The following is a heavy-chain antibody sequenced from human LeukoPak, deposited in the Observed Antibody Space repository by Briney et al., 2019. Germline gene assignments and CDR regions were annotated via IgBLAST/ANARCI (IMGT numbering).Heavy chain of an antibody. V-gene: IGHV1-18*01. CDR2: ISASDGTT. CDR1: GYSFSIYG. D-gene: IGHD4-17*01. J-gene: IGHJ4*02. Sequence: ASVKVSCKASGYSFSIYGITWAQQAPGQGLEYLGWISASDGTTNYAQKVQDRVTMTTDTSTSTAYLELRSLRSEDTAVYYCARCGAAVTTHFSHWGQGTLVTVSS. CDR3: ARCGAAVTTHFSH.